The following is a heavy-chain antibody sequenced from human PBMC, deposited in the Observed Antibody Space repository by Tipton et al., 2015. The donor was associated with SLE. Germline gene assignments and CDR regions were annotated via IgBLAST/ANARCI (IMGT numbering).Heavy chain of an antibody. V-gene: IGHV4-34*01. CDR2: INHSGST. Sequence: TLSLTCTVSGGSISSFYWSWIRQPPGKGLAWIGEINHSGSTNYNPSLKSRVTISVDTSKNQFSLKLSSVTAADTAVYYCARGRSLTMVQGVVDYWGQGTLVTVSS. CDR1: GGSISSFY. J-gene: IGHJ4*02. CDR3: ARGRSLTMVQGVVDY. D-gene: IGHD3-10*01.